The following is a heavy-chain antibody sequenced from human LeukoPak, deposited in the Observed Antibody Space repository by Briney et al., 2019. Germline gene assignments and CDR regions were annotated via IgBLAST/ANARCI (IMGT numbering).Heavy chain of an antibody. V-gene: IGHV3-11*06. CDR3: ARYTQTTVTDFDY. CDR1: GFTFSDYY. J-gene: IGHJ4*02. Sequence: GGSLRLSCAASGFTFSDYYMSWLRQAPGKGLEWVSYISSSSSYTNYADSVKGRFTISRDNAKNSLYLQMNSLRAEDTAVYYCARYTQTTVTDFDYWGQGTLVTVSS. CDR2: ISSSSSYT. D-gene: IGHD4-17*01.